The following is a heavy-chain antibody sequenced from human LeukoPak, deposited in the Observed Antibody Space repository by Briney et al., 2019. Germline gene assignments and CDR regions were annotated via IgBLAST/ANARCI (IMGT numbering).Heavy chain of an antibody. Sequence: GGSLRLSCAASGFTFSSYSMNWVRQAPGKGLEWVSSISSSSSYIYYADSVKGRFTISRDNAKNSLYLQMNSLRAEDTAVYYCARDWDTAMVAHYYYYGMDVWGQGTTVTVSS. CDR2: ISSSSSYI. J-gene: IGHJ6*02. V-gene: IGHV3-21*01. CDR1: GFTFSSYS. CDR3: ARDWDTAMVAHYYYYGMDV. D-gene: IGHD5-18*01.